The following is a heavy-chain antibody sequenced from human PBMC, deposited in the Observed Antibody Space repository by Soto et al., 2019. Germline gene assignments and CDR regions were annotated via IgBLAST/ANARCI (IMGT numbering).Heavy chain of an antibody. CDR2: INPSGGST. V-gene: IGHV1-46*03. D-gene: IGHD3-22*01. CDR1: GYTFTSYY. J-gene: IGHJ3*02. Sequence: ASVKVSCKASGYTFTSYYMHWVRQAPGQGLEWMGIINPSGGSTSYAQKFQGRVTMTRDTSTSTVYMELSSLRSEDTAVYYCAREEDTMILEGHAFDIWGQGTMVTVSS. CDR3: AREEDTMILEGHAFDI.